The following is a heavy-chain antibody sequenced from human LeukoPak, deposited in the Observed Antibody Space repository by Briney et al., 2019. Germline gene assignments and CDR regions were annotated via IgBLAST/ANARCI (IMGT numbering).Heavy chain of an antibody. Sequence: PGGSLRLSCAASGFTFNDYYMSWIRQAPGKGLEWLSYINIGGTNTHYADSVKGRFTISRDNARKSLYLEMNNLRAEDTAVYYCATDGAGFDTWGQGVLVTVSS. CDR3: ATDGAGFDT. J-gene: IGHJ5*02. V-gene: IGHV3-11*01. CDR2: INIGGTNT. CDR1: GFTFNDYY.